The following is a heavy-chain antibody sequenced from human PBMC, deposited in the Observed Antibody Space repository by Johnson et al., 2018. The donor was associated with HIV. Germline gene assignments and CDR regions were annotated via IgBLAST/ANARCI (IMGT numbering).Heavy chain of an antibody. D-gene: IGHD6-13*01. V-gene: IGHV3-23*04. CDR1: GFTFSSYA. Sequence: EVQLVESGGGVVQPGGSLRLSCAASGFTFSSYAMSWVRQAPGKGLEWVSAISGSGGSTYYADSVKGRFIISRDNSKNTLYLQMNSLRAEDTAVYSCAKAYSSSWYPVGMDDAFDIWGQGTMVTVSS. CDR2: ISGSGGST. J-gene: IGHJ3*02. CDR3: AKAYSSSWYPVGMDDAFDI.